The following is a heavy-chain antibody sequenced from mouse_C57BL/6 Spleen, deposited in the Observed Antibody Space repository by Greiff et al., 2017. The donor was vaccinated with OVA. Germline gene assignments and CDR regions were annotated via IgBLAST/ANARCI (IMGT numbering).Heavy chain of an antibody. Sequence: QVHVKQPGAELVKPGASVKLSCKASGYTFTSYWMQWVKQRPGQGLEWIGEIDPSDSYTNYNQKFKGKATLTVDTSSSTAYMQLSSLTSEDSAVYYCARGYYGSSYDYYAMDYWGQGTSVTVSS. CDR1: GYTFTSYW. D-gene: IGHD1-1*01. CDR2: IDPSDSYT. V-gene: IGHV1-50*01. CDR3: ARGYYGSSYDYYAMDY. J-gene: IGHJ4*01.